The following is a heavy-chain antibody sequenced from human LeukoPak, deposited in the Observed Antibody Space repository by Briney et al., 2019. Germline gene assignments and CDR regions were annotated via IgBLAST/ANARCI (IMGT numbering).Heavy chain of an antibody. CDR2: ISAYNGNT. Sequence: GASVKVSCKASGYTFTSYGISWVRQAPGHGLEWMGWISAYNGNTNYAQKVKGRVTMTTDTSTSTAYMELRSLRSDDTAVYYCARVWDTAMWANNWFDGLVQRAMVTVSS. J-gene: IGHJ5*02. CDR3: ARVWDTAMWANNWFDG. V-gene: IGHV1-18*01. D-gene: IGHD5-18*01. CDR1: GYTFTSYG.